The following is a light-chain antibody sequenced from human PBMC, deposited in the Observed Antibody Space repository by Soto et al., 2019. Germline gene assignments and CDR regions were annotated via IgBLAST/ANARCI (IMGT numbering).Light chain of an antibody. CDR3: QQYGNSPWT. J-gene: IGKJ1*01. Sequence: ETVLTQSPGTLSLSPGERATLSCRASQTIRSNYLAWYRQTPGQAPRLLIYGASHRATGIADRFSGSGSGTDCTLIISRLEPDDFPLYYCQQYGNSPWTFGQGTKVEIK. CDR2: GAS. CDR1: QTIRSNY. V-gene: IGKV3-20*01.